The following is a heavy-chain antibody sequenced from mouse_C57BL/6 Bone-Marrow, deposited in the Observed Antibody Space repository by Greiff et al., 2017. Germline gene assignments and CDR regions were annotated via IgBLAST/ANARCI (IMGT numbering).Heavy chain of an antibody. Sequence: QVQLQQPGAELVKPGASVKLSCKASGYTFTSYWMHWVKQRPGRGLDWIGRIDPNSGGTKYNEKLKSKATLTVDKPASTAYMQLSSLTSADSAVYYCERWGSYSYGMSDAMDYWGQGTSVTVSA. D-gene: IGHD2-12*01. J-gene: IGHJ4*01. V-gene: IGHV1-72*01. CDR3: ERWGSYSYGMSDAMDY. CDR2: IDPNSGGT. CDR1: GYTFTSYW.